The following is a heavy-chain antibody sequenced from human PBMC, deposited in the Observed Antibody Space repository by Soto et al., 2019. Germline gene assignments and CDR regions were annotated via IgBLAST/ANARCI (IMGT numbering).Heavy chain of an antibody. CDR1: GGSISSRSYY. Sequence: KPSETLSLTCTVSGGSISSRSYYWGWIRQPPGKGLEWIGSIHHSGRTSYNPSLKSRVTISVDMSKNQLSLKLNSVAAADTAVYYCARAPPEVVVVATNWFDPWGQGTLVTVSS. V-gene: IGHV4-39*01. CDR2: IHHSGRT. CDR3: ARAPPEVVVVATNWFDP. D-gene: IGHD2-15*01. J-gene: IGHJ5*02.